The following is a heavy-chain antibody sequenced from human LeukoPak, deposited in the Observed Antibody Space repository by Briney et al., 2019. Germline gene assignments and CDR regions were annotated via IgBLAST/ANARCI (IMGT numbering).Heavy chain of an antibody. V-gene: IGHV3-23*01. Sequence: GGSLRLSCAASGFTFSSYAMSWVRQAPGKGLEWVSAISGSDGSTYYADSVKGRFTISRDNSKNTLYLQMNSLRVEDTAVYYCAKGGAARPFDYWGQGTLVTVSS. CDR1: GFTFSSYA. CDR2: ISGSDGST. D-gene: IGHD6-6*01. J-gene: IGHJ4*02. CDR3: AKGGAARPFDY.